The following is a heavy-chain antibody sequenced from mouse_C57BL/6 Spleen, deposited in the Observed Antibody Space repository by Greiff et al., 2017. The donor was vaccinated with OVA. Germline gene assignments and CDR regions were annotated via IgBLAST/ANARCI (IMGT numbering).Heavy chain of an antibody. V-gene: IGHV1-85*01. Sequence: QVQLQQSGPELVKPGASVKLSCKASGYTFTSYDINWVKQRPGQGLEWIGWIYPRDGSTKYNEKFKGKATLTVDTSSSTAYMELHSLTSEDSAVYFCARRREHYYGSSFYFDYWGQGTTLTVSS. CDR2: IYPRDGST. D-gene: IGHD1-1*01. CDR3: ARRREHYYGSSFYFDY. CDR1: GYTFTSYD. J-gene: IGHJ2*01.